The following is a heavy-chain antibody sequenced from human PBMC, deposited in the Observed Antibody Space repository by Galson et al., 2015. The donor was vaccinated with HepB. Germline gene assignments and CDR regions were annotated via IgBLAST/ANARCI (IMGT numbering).Heavy chain of an antibody. CDR1: GFTFSSYT. V-gene: IGHV3-23*01. CDR3: ARSHMYYDFWSGYYNDY. Sequence: SLRLSCAASGFTFSSYTMSWVRQAPGKGLEWVSTISGSGGSAYYADSVKGRFTISRDNSKNTLYLQMNSLRAEDTAVYYCARSHMYYDFWSGYYNDYWGQGILVTVSS. CDR2: ISGSGGSA. D-gene: IGHD3-3*01. J-gene: IGHJ4*02.